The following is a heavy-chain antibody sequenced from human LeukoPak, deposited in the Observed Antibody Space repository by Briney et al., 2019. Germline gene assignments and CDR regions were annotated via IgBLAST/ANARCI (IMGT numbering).Heavy chain of an antibody. Sequence: PGGSLRLSCAASGFTFSSYSMNWVRQAPGKGLEWVSYISSSSSTIYYADSVKGRFTISGDNAKNSLYLQMNSLRAEDTAVYYCAREVPGAMNAFDIWGQGTMVTVSS. D-gene: IGHD2-2*01. CDR2: ISSSSSTI. CDR1: GFTFSSYS. V-gene: IGHV3-48*01. J-gene: IGHJ3*02. CDR3: AREVPGAMNAFDI.